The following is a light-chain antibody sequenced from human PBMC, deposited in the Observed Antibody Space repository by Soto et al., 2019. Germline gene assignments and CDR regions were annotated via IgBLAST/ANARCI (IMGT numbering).Light chain of an antibody. CDR3: AAWDDSLSANYV. CDR2: RNN. CDR1: SSNIGSNY. V-gene: IGLV1-47*01. J-gene: IGLJ1*01. Sequence: QSVLTQPPSASGTPGQRVTISCSESSSNIGSNYVYWYQQLPGTAPKLLIYRNNQRPSGVPDRFSGSKSGTSASLAISGLRSEDEADYYCAAWDDSLSANYVFGTGTKVTVL.